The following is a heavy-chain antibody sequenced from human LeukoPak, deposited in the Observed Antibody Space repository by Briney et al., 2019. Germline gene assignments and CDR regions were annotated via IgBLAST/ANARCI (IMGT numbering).Heavy chain of an antibody. Sequence: GRSLRLSCAASGFTFSSYGMHWVRQAPGKGLEWVAVISYDGSNKYYADSVKGRFTISRDNSKNTLYLQMNSLRAEDTAVYYCAREVDRSGRWFDPWGQGTLVTVSS. CDR1: GFTFSSYG. V-gene: IGHV3-30*03. CDR3: AREVDRSGRWFDP. J-gene: IGHJ5*02. D-gene: IGHD3-16*02. CDR2: ISYDGSNK.